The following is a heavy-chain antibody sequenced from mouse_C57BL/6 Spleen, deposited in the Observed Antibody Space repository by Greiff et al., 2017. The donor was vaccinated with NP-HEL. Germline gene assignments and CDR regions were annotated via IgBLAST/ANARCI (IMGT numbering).Heavy chain of an antibody. J-gene: IGHJ2*01. D-gene: IGHD3-2*02. V-gene: IGHV1-80*01. Sequence: VQLQQSGAELVKPGASVKISCKASGYAFSSYWMNWVKQRPGKGLEWIGQIYPGDGDTNYNGKFKGKATLTADKSSSTAYMQRSSLTSEDSAVYFCARGDSSGYYFDYWGQGTTLTVSS. CDR1: GYAFSSYW. CDR3: ARGDSSGYYFDY. CDR2: IYPGDGDT.